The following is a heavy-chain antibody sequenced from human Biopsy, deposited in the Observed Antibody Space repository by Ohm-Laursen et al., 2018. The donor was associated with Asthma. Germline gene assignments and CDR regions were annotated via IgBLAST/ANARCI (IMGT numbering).Heavy chain of an antibody. CDR3: ARAVDYSHYYGIDV. Sequence: ASSVKVSCKTSGYTFNSAGITWVRQAPGQGLEWMGWISVYNGNTKVAQKLQDRATVITDTSTSTAYMELRSLRSDDTAVYFCARAVDYSHYYGIDVWGQGTTVTVS. CDR1: GYTFNSAG. V-gene: IGHV1-18*01. J-gene: IGHJ6*02. CDR2: ISVYNGNT. D-gene: IGHD3-10*01.